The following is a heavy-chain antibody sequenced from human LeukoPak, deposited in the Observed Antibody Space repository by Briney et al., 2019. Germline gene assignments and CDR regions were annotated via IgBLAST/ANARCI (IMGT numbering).Heavy chain of an antibody. CDR1: GFTFSNFW. D-gene: IGHD1-26*01. V-gene: IGHV3-7*01. CDR2: IKQDGSEK. Sequence: GGSLRLSCAASGFTFSNFWMSWVRQAPGKGLEWVANIKQDGSEKYYVDSVKGRFTISRDNAWNSRFLQMNSLTVEDTAVYYCARDPRIVGTTLSDYWGQGTLVTDSS. CDR3: ARDPRIVGTTLSDY. J-gene: IGHJ4*02.